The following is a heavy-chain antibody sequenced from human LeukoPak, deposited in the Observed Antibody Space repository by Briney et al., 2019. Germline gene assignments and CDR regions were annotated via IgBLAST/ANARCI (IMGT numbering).Heavy chain of an antibody. CDR3: ARDPDSHYLSYMDV. D-gene: IGHD1-14*01. J-gene: IGHJ6*03. V-gene: IGHV3-21*01. CDR2: ISTSSSYI. Sequence: GGSLRLSCTASGFTFSSYSMNWVRQAPGKGLEWVSSISTSSSYIYYADSVKGRFTISRDNARNSLYLQMNSLRAEDTAVYYCARDPDSHYLSYMDVWGKGTTVTVSS. CDR1: GFTFSSYS.